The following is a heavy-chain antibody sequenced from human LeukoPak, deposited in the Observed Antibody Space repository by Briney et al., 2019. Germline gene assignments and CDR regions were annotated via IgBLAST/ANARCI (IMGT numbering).Heavy chain of an antibody. V-gene: IGHV3-7*05. J-gene: IGHJ3*02. CDR1: GFTISRFW. Sequence: PGGSLRLSCAASGFTISRFWMNWVRQAPGRGLEWVANIDQSGGRNNYVDSVKGRFTISRDNAKNSLFLEMSSLRADDTAVYFCARDVEGGTFDIWGQGTTVTVSS. CDR3: ARDVEGGTFDI. D-gene: IGHD3-16*01. CDR2: IDQSGGRN.